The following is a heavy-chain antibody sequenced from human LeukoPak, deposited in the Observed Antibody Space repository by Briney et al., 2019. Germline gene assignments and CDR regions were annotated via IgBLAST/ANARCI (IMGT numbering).Heavy chain of an antibody. Sequence: SETLSLTCTVSGGSISSSSYYWGWIRQPPGKGLEWIGSIYYSGSTYYNPSLKSRVTISVDTSKNQFSLKLSSVTAADTAVYYCARKGLLWFGELSNYYYYMDVWGKGTTVTVSS. D-gene: IGHD3-10*01. J-gene: IGHJ6*03. CDR1: GGSISSSSYY. CDR3: ARKGLLWFGELSNYYYYMDV. CDR2: IYYSGST. V-gene: IGHV4-39*07.